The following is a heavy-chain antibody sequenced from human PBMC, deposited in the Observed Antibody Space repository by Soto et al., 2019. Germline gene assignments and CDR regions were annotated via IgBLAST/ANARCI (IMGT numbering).Heavy chain of an antibody. CDR1: GFTFSSYS. V-gene: IGHV3-48*02. D-gene: IGHD3-3*01. Sequence: GGSLRLSCAASGFTFSSYSMNWVRQAPGKGLEWVSYISSSSSTIYYADSVKGRFTISRDNAKNSLYLQMNSLRDEDTAVYYCARAFKADFWSGYPDENWFDPWGQGTLVTVSS. CDR3: ARAFKADFWSGYPDENWFDP. J-gene: IGHJ5*02. CDR2: ISSSSSTI.